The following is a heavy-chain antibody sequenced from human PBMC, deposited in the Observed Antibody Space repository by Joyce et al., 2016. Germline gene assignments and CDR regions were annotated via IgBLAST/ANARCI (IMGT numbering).Heavy chain of an antibody. CDR2: INPNNGDT. D-gene: IGHD6-19*01. CDR1: GFSFRGHY. CDR3: TRDGAGRGAFDI. Sequence: QEQLVQSGAEVKKPGASVKVSCKASGFSFRGHYIHWVRQAPGQGLEWMGWINPNNGDTKFAQKFQASVTMTRDTSIRTMYKEVRRLRSADTAIYYCTRDGAGRGAFDIWGQGTMVTVSS. V-gene: IGHV1-2*04. J-gene: IGHJ3*02.